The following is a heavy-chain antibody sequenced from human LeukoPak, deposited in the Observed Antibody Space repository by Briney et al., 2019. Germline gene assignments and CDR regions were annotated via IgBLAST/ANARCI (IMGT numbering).Heavy chain of an antibody. CDR2: IKQDGSEK. V-gene: IGHV3-7*01. Sequence: GGSLRLSCAASGFTFSSYWMSWVRQAPGKGLEWVANIKQDGSEKYYVDSVKGRFTISRDNAKNSLSLQMTSLRAEDTAVYYCARDSSLHPGYYGSGSSYKDWFDPWGQGTLVTVSS. CDR1: GFTFSSYW. D-gene: IGHD3-10*01. CDR3: ARDSSLHPGYYGSGSSYKDWFDP. J-gene: IGHJ5*02.